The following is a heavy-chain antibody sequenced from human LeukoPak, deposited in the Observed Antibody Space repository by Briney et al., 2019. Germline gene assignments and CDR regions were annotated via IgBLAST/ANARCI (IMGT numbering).Heavy chain of an antibody. CDR3: ARGEYSCSYSPLNY. J-gene: IGHJ4*02. CDR2: IYYSGST. D-gene: IGHD6-6*01. CDR1: GGSISSYY. Sequence: SETLSLTCTVSGGSISSYYWSWIRQPPGKGLEWIGYIYYSGSTNYNPSLKSRVTISVDTSKNQFSLKLSSVTAADTAVYYCARGEYSCSYSPLNYWGQGTLVTVSS. V-gene: IGHV4-59*01.